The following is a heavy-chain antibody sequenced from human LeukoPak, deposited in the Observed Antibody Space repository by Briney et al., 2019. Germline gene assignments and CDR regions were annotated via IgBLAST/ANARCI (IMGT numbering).Heavy chain of an antibody. J-gene: IGHJ3*02. CDR3: ARLCDTSKVYDAFDI. V-gene: IGHV3-48*03. D-gene: IGHD5-18*01. CDR1: GFTFSSYE. Sequence: GGSLRLSCAASGFTFSSYEMNWVRQAPGKGLEWVSYISSSGSTIYYADSVKGRFTISRDNAKNSLSLQMDSLRVDDTAMYYCARLCDTSKVYDAFDIWGQGTMVSVSS. CDR2: ISSSGSTI.